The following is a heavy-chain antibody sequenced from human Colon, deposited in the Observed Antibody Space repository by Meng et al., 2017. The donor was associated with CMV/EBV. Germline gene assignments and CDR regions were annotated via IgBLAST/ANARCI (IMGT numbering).Heavy chain of an antibody. CDR2: INGDAKST. CDR1: GFSFSTYW. Sequence: GGSLRLSCEVSGFSFSTYWMQWVRQVPGKGLVWVARINGDAKSTTYADSVKGRFTISRDNADNKLYLEMNSLRGEDTAVYYCVRESCRGDCHFGYWGQGTLVTVSS. D-gene: IGHD2-21*01. V-gene: IGHV3-74*03. CDR3: VRESCRGDCHFGY. J-gene: IGHJ4*02.